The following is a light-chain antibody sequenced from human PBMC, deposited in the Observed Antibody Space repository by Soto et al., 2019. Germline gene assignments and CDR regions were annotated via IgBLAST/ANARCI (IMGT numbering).Light chain of an antibody. CDR3: SSYTGSTSYV. V-gene: IGLV2-14*01. J-gene: IGLJ1*01. CDR1: SSDVGGYNY. CDR2: DVS. Sequence: SVLTQPASGSGSAGQSSTISCTGTSSDVGGYNYVSWYQQHPGKAPKLMIYDVSYRPSGVSNRFSGSKSGDTASLTISGLQAEHEADYYCSSYTGSTSYVFGTGTKVTVL.